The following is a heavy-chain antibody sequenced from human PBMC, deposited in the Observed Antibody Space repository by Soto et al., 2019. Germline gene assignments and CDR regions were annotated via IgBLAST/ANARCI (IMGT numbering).Heavy chain of an antibody. CDR2: INPNSGGT. Sequence: RASVKVSCKASGGTISSYTVNWVRQAPGQGLEWMGWINPNSGGTNYAQKFQGWVTMTRDTSISTAYMELSRLRSDDTAVYYCARGAYSGYDLEDPNYYYYYGMDVWGQGTTVTVSS. V-gene: IGHV1-2*04. J-gene: IGHJ6*02. CDR3: ARGAYSGYDLEDPNYYYYYGMDV. CDR1: GGTISSYT. D-gene: IGHD5-12*01.